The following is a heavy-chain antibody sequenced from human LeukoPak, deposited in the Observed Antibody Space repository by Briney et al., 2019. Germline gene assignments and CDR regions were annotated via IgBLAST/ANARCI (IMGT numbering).Heavy chain of an antibody. D-gene: IGHD3-10*01. CDR2: VSWNSASI. CDR3: AKDYYVSGTYPYYFDS. Sequence: GGSLRLSCAISGFTFDDYTMHWVRQAPGKGLEWVSGVSWNSASIGYADSVKGRFTISRDNAKNSLYLQMNSQRVEDTALYYCAKDYYVSGTYPYYFDSWGQGTLVTVSS. V-gene: IGHV3-9*01. CDR1: GFTFDDYT. J-gene: IGHJ4*02.